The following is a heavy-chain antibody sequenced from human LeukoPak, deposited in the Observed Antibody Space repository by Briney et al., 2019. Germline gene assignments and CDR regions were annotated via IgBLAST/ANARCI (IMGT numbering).Heavy chain of an antibody. CDR2: IIPILAIP. CDR3: ARVRFGYNYENGLDI. Sequence: VASVKVSCKASGGTFSSYAINWVRQAPGQGLEWMGRIIPILAIPNYAQKFQGRVTITADKSTRMAYMELSSLRSEDTAVYYCARVRFGYNYENGLDIWGQGTKVAVSS. CDR1: GGTFSSYA. J-gene: IGHJ3*02. V-gene: IGHV1-69*04. D-gene: IGHD5-18*01.